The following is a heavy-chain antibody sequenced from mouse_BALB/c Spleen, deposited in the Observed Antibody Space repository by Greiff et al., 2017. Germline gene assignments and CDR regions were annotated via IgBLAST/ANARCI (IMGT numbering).Heavy chain of an antibody. CDR2: IDPFNGGT. CDR1: GYSFTSYY. J-gene: IGHJ3*01. CDR3: ASRAWFAY. V-gene: IGHV1S135*01. Sequence: EVQLQQSGAELVRPGASVKISCKASGYSFTSYYMHWVKQSHGKSLEWIGYIDPFNGGTSYNQKFKGKATLTVDKSSSTAYMHLSSLTSEDSAVYYCASRAWFAYWGQGTLVTVSA.